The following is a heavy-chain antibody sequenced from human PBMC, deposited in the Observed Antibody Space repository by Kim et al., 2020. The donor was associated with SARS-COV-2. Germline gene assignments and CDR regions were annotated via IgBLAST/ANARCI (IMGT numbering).Heavy chain of an antibody. Sequence: SETLSLTCTVSGGSISSGGYYWSWIRQHPGKGLEWIGYIYYSGSTYYSSSLKSRVIISVDTSKNQFSLKLSSVTAADTAVYYCARWVHYYGMDVWGQGTTVTVSS. CDR2: IYYSGST. CDR1: GGSISSGGYY. V-gene: IGHV4-31*03. CDR3: ARWVHYYGMDV. D-gene: IGHD3-10*01. J-gene: IGHJ6*02.